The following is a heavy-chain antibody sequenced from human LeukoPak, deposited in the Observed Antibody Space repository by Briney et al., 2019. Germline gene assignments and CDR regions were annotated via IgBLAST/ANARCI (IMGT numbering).Heavy chain of an antibody. CDR3: ARDFLRTASPDAFDF. CDR1: GDSISSDGYS. V-gene: IGHV4-31*03. CDR2: ISYSGNT. D-gene: IGHD2-21*02. Sequence: SETLSLTCTVSGDSISSDGYSWTWIRQPLGKGLEWIGHISYSGNTYYNPSLKSRVTLSVDASKNQFSLNLTSVTAADTAIYYRARDFLRTASPDAFDFWGQGTMVTVSS. J-gene: IGHJ3*01.